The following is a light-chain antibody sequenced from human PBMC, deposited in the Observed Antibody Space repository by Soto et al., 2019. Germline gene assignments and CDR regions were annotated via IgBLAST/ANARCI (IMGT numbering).Light chain of an antibody. CDR1: QSVSSSY. CDR3: QQYHNWHPGIT. CDR2: GAS. V-gene: IGKV3-15*01. J-gene: IGKJ4*01. Sequence: EIVLTQSPATLSLSPGERATLSCGASQSVSSSYLAWYQQKPGQAPRLLIHGASTRATDIPARFSGSGSGTEFTLTITSLQSEDFAVYYCQQYHNWHPGITVGGGTKVDSK.